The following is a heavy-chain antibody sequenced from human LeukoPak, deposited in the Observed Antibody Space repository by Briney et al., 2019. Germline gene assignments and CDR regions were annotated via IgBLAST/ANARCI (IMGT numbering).Heavy chain of an antibody. CDR3: ARDDSSGWYSHFQH. D-gene: IGHD6-19*01. V-gene: IGHV4-59*01. CDR1: GGSIGSYY. Sequence: PSETLSLTCTVSGGSIGSYYWSWIRQPPGKGLEWIGYIYYSGSTNYNPSLKSRVTISVDTSKNQFSLKLSSVTAADTAVYYCARDDSSGWYSHFQHWGQGTLVTVSS. CDR2: IYYSGST. J-gene: IGHJ1*01.